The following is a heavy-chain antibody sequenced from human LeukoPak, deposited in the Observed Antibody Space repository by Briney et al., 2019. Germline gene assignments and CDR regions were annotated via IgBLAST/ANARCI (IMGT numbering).Heavy chain of an antibody. CDR1: GFTFSNYV. V-gene: IGHV3-23*01. J-gene: IGHJ4*02. CDR3: AKGTYYYDSSGYYTLYYFDY. Sequence: GGSLRLSCAASGFTFSNYVMSWVRQAPGKGLEWVSAISGSGGSTYYADSVKGRFTISRDNSKNTLYLQMNSLRAEDTAVYYCAKGTYYYDSSGYYTLYYFDYWGQGTLVTVSS. CDR2: ISGSGGST. D-gene: IGHD3-22*01.